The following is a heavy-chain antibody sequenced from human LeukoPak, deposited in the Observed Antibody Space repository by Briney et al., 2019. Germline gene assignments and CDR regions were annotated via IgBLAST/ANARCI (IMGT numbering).Heavy chain of an antibody. D-gene: IGHD6-13*01. CDR3: ASWVGSSWYY. J-gene: IGHJ4*02. CDR2: IYYSGST. CDR1: GGSISSSSYY. Sequence: SDTLSLTCTVSGGSISSSSYYWGWIPKPPAKGLEWIGSIYYSGSTYYNPSLKSRVTISVDTSKNQFSLKLSSVTAADTAVYYWASWVGSSWYYWGQGTLVTVSS. V-gene: IGHV4-39*07.